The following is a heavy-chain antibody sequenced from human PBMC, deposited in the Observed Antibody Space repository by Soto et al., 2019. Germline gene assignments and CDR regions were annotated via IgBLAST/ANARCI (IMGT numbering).Heavy chain of an antibody. V-gene: IGHV3-33*03. Sequence: GESLKISCAASGFTLRNHGMHWVRQAPGKGLEWVAMMWFDGSNRDYADSVKGRFTISRDNSKNTLYLQMNSLRVEDTAVYYCARGRDGHDHEAFDIWGQGTMVTVSS. D-gene: IGHD5-12*01. CDR1: GFTLRNHG. CDR2: MWFDGSNR. CDR3: ARGRDGHDHEAFDI. J-gene: IGHJ3*02.